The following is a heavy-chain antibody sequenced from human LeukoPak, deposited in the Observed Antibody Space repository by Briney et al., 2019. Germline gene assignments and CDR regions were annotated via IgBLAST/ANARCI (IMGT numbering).Heavy chain of an antibody. CDR1: DDSISTNSYY. V-gene: IGHV4-39*01. Sequence: NTSETLSLTCTVSDDSISTNSYYWSWIRQPPGKGLECIGTLHFSGTPYYSPSLNSRISISVDTSKKQFSLKLRSVTATDTAVYYCTRGGDPYKVGNFWGQGTLVTASS. CDR2: LHFSGTP. D-gene: IGHD2-21*01. CDR3: TRGGDPYKVGNF. J-gene: IGHJ4*02.